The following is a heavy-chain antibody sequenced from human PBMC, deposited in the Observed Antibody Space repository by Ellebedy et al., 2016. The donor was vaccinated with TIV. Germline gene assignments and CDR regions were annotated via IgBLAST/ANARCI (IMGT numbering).Heavy chain of an antibody. V-gene: IGHV1-3*01. Sequence: AASVKVSCKASGYTFTSYAMHWVRQAPGQRLEWMGWINAGNGNTKYSQKFQGRVTITRDTSASTAYMELSSLRSEDTAVYYCARVTRAVIEPYYYYYYGMDVWGQGTTVTVSS. CDR3: ARVTRAVIEPYYYYYYGMDV. CDR1: GYTFTSYA. CDR2: INAGNGNT. D-gene: IGHD2/OR15-2a*01. J-gene: IGHJ6*02.